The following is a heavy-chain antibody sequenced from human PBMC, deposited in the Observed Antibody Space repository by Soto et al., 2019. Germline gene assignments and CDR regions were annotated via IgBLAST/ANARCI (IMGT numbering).Heavy chain of an antibody. V-gene: IGHV3-73*01. Sequence: PGGSLRLSCVASGFTFSGSAMHWVRQASGKGLEWVGRIRSKTNNYATAYAASMKGRFTISRDDSKNTMYLQMNSLKTEDTAVYYCTTGIVVVIPSGMDVWGQGTTVTVSS. CDR2: IRSKTNNYAT. J-gene: IGHJ6*02. D-gene: IGHD3-22*01. CDR1: GFTFSGSA. CDR3: TTGIVVVIPSGMDV.